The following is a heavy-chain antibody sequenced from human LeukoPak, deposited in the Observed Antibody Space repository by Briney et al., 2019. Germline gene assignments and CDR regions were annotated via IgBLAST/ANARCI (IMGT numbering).Heavy chain of an antibody. CDR3: AMDFWSGYGAFDI. CDR2: IYSGGST. D-gene: IGHD3-3*01. V-gene: IGHV3-53*01. Sequence: GGSLRLSCAASGFTVSSNYMSWVRQAPGKGPEWVSVIYSGGSTYYADSVKGRFTISRDNSKNTLYLQMNSLRAEDTAVYYCAMDFWSGYGAFDIWGQGTMVTVSS. CDR1: GFTVSSNY. J-gene: IGHJ3*02.